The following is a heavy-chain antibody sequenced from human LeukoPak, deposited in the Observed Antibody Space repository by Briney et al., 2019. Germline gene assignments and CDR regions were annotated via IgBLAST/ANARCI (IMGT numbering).Heavy chain of an antibody. Sequence: SEPLSLTCTVSDGSISSSSYYWGWIRQPPGKGLEWIGSIYYSGSTYYNPSLKSRVTVSVDTSKNQFSVKVSSVTAADTAVYYCARHIVGATMRIDYWGQGTLVTVSS. CDR2: IYYSGST. CDR1: DGSISSSSYY. D-gene: IGHD1-26*01. J-gene: IGHJ4*02. V-gene: IGHV4-39*01. CDR3: ARHIVGATMRIDY.